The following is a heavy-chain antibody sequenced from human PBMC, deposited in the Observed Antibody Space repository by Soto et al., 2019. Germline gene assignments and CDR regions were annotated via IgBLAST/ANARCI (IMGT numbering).Heavy chain of an antibody. Sequence: SETLSLTCTVSGGSISGYYWSWIRQPPGKGLEWIGYMYNTGSTVYNPSFKSRVTISVDTSKNQFSLKLNSVTPEDTAVYYCVRLIGNSCLGFWGQGTVVTVSS. CDR1: GGSISGYY. CDR2: MYNTGST. V-gene: IGHV4-59*12. CDR3: VRLIGNSCLGF. J-gene: IGHJ4*02. D-gene: IGHD1-26*01.